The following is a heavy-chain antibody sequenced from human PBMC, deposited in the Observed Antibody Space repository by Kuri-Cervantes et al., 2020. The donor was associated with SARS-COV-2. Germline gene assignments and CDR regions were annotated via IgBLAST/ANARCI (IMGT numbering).Heavy chain of an antibody. CDR1: GYTFTSYG. CDR2: MNPNSGNT. J-gene: IGHJ4*02. Sequence: ASVKVSCKASGYTFTSYGISWVRQAPGQGLEWMGWMNPNSGNTGYAQKFQGRVTMTRNTSISTAYMELSGLRSEDTAVYYCARLLGYCSGGSCYYFDYWGQGTLVTVSS. V-gene: IGHV1-8*02. D-gene: IGHD2-15*01. CDR3: ARLLGYCSGGSCYYFDY.